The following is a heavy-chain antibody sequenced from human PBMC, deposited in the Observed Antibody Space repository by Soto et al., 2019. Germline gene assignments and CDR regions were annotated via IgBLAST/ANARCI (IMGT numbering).Heavy chain of an antibody. Sequence: SETLSLTCTVSGGSSSSYYWIWIRQPPGKGLEWIGYIYYSGSTNYNPSLKSRVTISVDTSKNQFSLKLSSVTAADTAVYYCARHDYGDYDVHFDYWGQGTLVTVSS. D-gene: IGHD4-17*01. CDR3: ARHDYGDYDVHFDY. CDR2: IYYSGST. J-gene: IGHJ4*02. CDR1: GGSSSSYY. V-gene: IGHV4-59*08.